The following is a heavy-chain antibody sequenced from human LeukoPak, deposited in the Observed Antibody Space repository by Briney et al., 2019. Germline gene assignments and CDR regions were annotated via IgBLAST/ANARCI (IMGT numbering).Heavy chain of an antibody. Sequence: SETLSLTCAVYGGSFSGYYWSWIRQPPGKGLEWIGEINHSGGTNYNPSLKSRVIISVDTSKNQFSLKLSSVTAADTAVYYCAXXXXXXXXXXSGYPHMVWYYGMDVWGQGTTVTVSS. V-gene: IGHV4-34*01. CDR1: GGSFSGYY. D-gene: IGHD3-22*01. J-gene: IGHJ6*02. CDR2: INHSGGT. CDR3: AXXXXXXXXXXSGYPHMVWYYGMDV.